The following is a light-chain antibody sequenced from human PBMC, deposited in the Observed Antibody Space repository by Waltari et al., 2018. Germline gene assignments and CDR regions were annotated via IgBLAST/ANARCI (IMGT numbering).Light chain of an antibody. CDR3: QHYVSLPVT. CDR1: QRVSRA. V-gene: IGKV3-20*01. Sequence: DIVLTQSPGTLSSSPGDRATLACRASQRVSRALAWYQQNPGQAPRLLIYGASNRATGIPDRFSGSGSGTDFSLIISRLEPEDFAVYYCQHYVSLPVTFGQGTKVEIK. CDR2: GAS. J-gene: IGKJ1*01.